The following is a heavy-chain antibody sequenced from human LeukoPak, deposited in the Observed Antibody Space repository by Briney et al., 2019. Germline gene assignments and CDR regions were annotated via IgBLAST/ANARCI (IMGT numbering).Heavy chain of an antibody. CDR3: WTGTKPDY. J-gene: IGHJ4*02. Sequence: PGGSLRLSCAASGFTFSNYNMNWVRQAPGKGLEWVSSITTTSSYIYYADSVKGRFTISRDNAKNSLYLQMNSLRAEDTAVYYCWTGTKPDYWGQGTLVTVSS. CDR1: GFTFSNYN. D-gene: IGHD1-1*01. CDR2: ITTTSSYI. V-gene: IGHV3-21*01.